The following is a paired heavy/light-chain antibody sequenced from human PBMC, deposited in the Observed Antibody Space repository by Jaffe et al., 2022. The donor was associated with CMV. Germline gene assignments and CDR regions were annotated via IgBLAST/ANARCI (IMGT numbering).Heavy chain of an antibody. CDR3: ATLTGTNLMDV. CDR2: IYYSGST. V-gene: IGHV4-59*01. J-gene: IGHJ6*03. Sequence: QVQLQESGPGLVKPSETLSLTCIVSGGSISSYYWSWIRQPPGKGLEWIGYIYYSGSTNYNPSLKSRVTISVDTSNNLFSLKVTSVTAADSAVYYCATLTGTNLMDVWGKGTTVTVSS. CDR1: GGSISSYY. D-gene: IGHD1-7*01.
Light chain of an antibody. J-gene: IGKJ4*01. CDR3: QQLNNYPLT. CDR2: AAS. CDR1: QGISSY. Sequence: IQLTQSPSSLSASVGDRVTITCRASQGISSYLAWYQQKPGKAPRLLIYAASTLQSGVPSRFSGSGSGTDFTLTISSLQPDDFATYYCQQLNNYPLTFGGGTKVEIK. V-gene: IGKV1-9*01.